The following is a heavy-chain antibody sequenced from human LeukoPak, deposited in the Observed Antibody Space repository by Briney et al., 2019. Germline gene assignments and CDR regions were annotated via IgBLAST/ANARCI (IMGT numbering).Heavy chain of an antibody. J-gene: IGHJ4*02. CDR1: GGTFSSYA. V-gene: IGHV1-69*05. CDR2: IIPIFGTA. CDR3: ARGYSSSSGVAALGY. D-gene: IGHD6-6*01. Sequence: SVKVSCKASGGTFSSYAISWVRQAPGQGLEWMGGIIPIFGTANYAQKFQGRVTITMDESTSTAYMELSSLRSEDTAVYYCARGYSSSSGVAALGYWGQGTLVTVSS.